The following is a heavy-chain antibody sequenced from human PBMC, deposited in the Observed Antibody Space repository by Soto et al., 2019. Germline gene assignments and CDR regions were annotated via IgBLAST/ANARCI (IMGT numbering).Heavy chain of an antibody. CDR3: ARDFEVPLVVFPVFRSGGIYLYYMDV. D-gene: IGHD2-2*01. J-gene: IGHJ6*03. V-gene: IGHV3-48*01. Sequence: HPGGSLRLSCAASGFTFSNYSMNWVRQAPGKGLEWVSYISSRSSAIYYADSVKGRFTISRDKAKNSLYLQMNSLRAEDTAVYYCARDFEVPLVVFPVFRSGGIYLYYMDVCGKGTSVPGSS. CDR2: ISSRSSAI. CDR1: GFTFSNYS.